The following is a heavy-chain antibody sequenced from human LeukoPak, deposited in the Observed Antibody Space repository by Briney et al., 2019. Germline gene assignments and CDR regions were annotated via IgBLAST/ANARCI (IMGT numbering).Heavy chain of an antibody. V-gene: IGHV3-74*01. Sequence: GGSLRLSCAASGFTFSNYWMHWVRQAPGKGLVWVSRIKSDGTSTSYADSVKGRFTMSRDNAKNTLYLQMNSLRDEDTAVYYCAKGGTYSFDFWGQGTLLTVSS. D-gene: IGHD1-26*01. J-gene: IGHJ4*02. CDR3: AKGGTYSFDF. CDR1: GFTFSNYW. CDR2: IKSDGTST.